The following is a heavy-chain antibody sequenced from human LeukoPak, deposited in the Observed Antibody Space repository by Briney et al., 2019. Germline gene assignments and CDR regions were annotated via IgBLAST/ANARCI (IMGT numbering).Heavy chain of an antibody. CDR3: ARQWADGSGSYYFY. V-gene: IGHV5-51*01. CDR2: VYPGDSDT. J-gene: IGHJ4*02. CDR1: GYTFTMYW. D-gene: IGHD3-10*01. Sequence: GESLKISCRGSGYTFTMYWIGWVRQLPGKGLEWMGIVYPGDSDTRYSPSFQGQVTISADKSINAAYLQWSSLKASDTAMYYCARQWADGSGSYYFYWGQGTLVTVSS.